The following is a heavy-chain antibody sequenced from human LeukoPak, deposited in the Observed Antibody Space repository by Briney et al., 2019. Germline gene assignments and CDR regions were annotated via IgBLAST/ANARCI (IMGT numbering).Heavy chain of an antibody. CDR2: ISYDGNSQ. J-gene: IGHJ4*02. CDR1: GFTFSSYS. Sequence: GGSLRLSCAASGFTFSSYSMNWVRQAPGRGLEWVAAISYDGNSQHYGAPVKGRFTISRDNSKNTVYLQINTLRTDDAAIYYCAKPYPTLTTSAVLDNWGQGTLVTVSS. V-gene: IGHV3-30*18. D-gene: IGHD1-1*01. CDR3: AKPYPTLTTSAVLDN.